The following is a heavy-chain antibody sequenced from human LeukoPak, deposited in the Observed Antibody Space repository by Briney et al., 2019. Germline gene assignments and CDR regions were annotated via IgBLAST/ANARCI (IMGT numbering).Heavy chain of an antibody. CDR2: IYHSGST. CDR1: GGSISSGGYY. D-gene: IGHD1-14*01. Sequence: SQTLSLTCTVSGGSISSGGYYWSWIRQPPGKGLEWIGYIYHSGSTYYNPSLKSRVTISVDTSKNQFSLKLSSVTAADTAVYYCARRQNRHRIDYWGQGTLVTVSS. CDR3: ARRQNRHRIDY. J-gene: IGHJ4*02. V-gene: IGHV4-30-2*01.